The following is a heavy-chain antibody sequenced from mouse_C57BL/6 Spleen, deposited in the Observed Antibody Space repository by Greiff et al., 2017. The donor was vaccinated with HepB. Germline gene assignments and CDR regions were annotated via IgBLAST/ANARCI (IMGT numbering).Heavy chain of an antibody. CDR3: ARQNYYGSSYLYAMDY. D-gene: IGHD1-1*01. CDR2: IWSDGST. CDR1: GFSLTSYG. J-gene: IGHJ4*01. Sequence: VQGVESGPGLVAPSQSLSITCTVSGFSLTSYGVHWVRQPPGKGLEWLVVIWSDGSTTYNSALKSRLSISKDNSKSQVFLKMNSLQTDDTAMYYCARQNYYGSSYLYAMDYWGQGTLVTVSS. V-gene: IGHV2-6-1*01.